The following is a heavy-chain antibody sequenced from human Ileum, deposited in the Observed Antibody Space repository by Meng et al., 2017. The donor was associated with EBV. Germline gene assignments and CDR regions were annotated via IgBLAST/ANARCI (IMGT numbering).Heavy chain of an antibody. V-gene: IGHV4-4*02. Sequence: GRLPESGPGPVKPSGTLSLTCAVSGDSVSGRDWWSWVRQPPGKGLEWIGEVYHDGATNYHPSLQSRVTISLDKSKNEVNLHLNSLTAADTAVYFCARSSPIVRGLDYWGQGTLVTVSS. J-gene: IGHJ4*02. CDR2: VYHDGAT. D-gene: IGHD3-10*01. CDR3: ARSSPIVRGLDY. CDR1: GDSVSGRDW.